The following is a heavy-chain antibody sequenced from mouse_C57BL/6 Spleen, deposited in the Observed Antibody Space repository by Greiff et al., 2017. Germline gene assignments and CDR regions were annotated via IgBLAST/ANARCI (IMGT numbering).Heavy chain of an antibody. Sequence: QVQLKESGAELAKPGASVKLSCKASGYTFTSYWMHWVKQRPGQGLEWIGYINPNYGTTSYNQKFKGKATLTVDQSSSTAYMQLNSLTSEDSAVYYCAREEGFDYWGQGTTLTVSS. J-gene: IGHJ2*01. V-gene: IGHV1-7*01. CDR1: GYTFTSYW. CDR2: INPNYGTT. CDR3: AREEGFDY.